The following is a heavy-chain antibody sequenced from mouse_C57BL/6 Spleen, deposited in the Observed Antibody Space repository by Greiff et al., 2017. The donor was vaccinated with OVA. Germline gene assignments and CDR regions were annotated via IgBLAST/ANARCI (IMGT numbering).Heavy chain of an antibody. CDR2: IHPNSGST. D-gene: IGHD2-4*01. CDR1: GYTFTSYW. V-gene: IGHV1-64*01. CDR3: ARSNVRYYDYLFDY. J-gene: IGHJ2*01. Sequence: QVQLQQPGAELVKPGASVKLSCKASGYTFTSYWMHWVKQRPGQGLEWIGMIHPNSGSTNYNEKFKSKATLTVDKSSSTAYMQLSSLTSEDSAVYYCARSNVRYYDYLFDYWGQGTTLTVSS.